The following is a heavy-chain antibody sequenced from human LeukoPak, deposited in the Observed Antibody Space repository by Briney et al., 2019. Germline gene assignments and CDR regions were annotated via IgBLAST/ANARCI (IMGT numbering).Heavy chain of an antibody. V-gene: IGHV5-10-1*01. CDR2: IDPSNSYT. D-gene: IGHD3-22*01. J-gene: IGHJ4*02. CDR1: GYSFTSYW. Sequence: GESLKISCKGSGYSFTSYWISWVRQMPGKGLEWMGRIDPSNSYTNYSPSFQGRVTISADKSISTAYLQWSSLKASDTAMYYCARLYYYDSSGHPNIDYWGQGTLVTVSS. CDR3: ARLYYYDSSGHPNIDY.